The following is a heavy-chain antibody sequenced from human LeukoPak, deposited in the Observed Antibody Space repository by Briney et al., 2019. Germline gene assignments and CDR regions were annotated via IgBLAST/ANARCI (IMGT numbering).Heavy chain of an antibody. D-gene: IGHD6-19*01. Sequence: TGRSLRLSCAASGFTFSSYGMHWVRQAPGKGLEWVAVISYDGSNKYYADSVKGRFTISRDNSKNTLYLQMNSLRPEDTAVYYCAKAVAGRGYWGQGTLVTVSS. CDR2: ISYDGSNK. CDR1: GFTFSSYG. CDR3: AKAVAGRGY. J-gene: IGHJ4*02. V-gene: IGHV3-30*18.